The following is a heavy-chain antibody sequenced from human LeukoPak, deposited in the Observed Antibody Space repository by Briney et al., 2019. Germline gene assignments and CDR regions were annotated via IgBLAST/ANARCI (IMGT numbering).Heavy chain of an antibody. Sequence: SETLSLTCTVSGGSISSSSYYWGWIRQPPGKGLEWIGSIYYSGSTYYNPSFKSRVTISVDTSKNQFSLKLSSVTAADTAVYYCARLRGWLPFDYWGQGTLVAVSS. CDR1: GGSISSSSYY. CDR3: ARLRGWLPFDY. J-gene: IGHJ4*02. CDR2: IYYSGST. V-gene: IGHV4-39*01. D-gene: IGHD5-12*01.